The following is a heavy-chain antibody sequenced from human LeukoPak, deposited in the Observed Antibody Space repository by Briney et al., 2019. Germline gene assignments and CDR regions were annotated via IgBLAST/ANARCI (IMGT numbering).Heavy chain of an antibody. V-gene: IGHV4-39*01. CDR1: GGSISSSSYY. CDR3: ARHFGRLSSFFID. D-gene: IGHD3/OR15-3a*01. J-gene: IGHJ4*02. Sequence: SETLSLTCTVSGGSISSSSYYWGWIRQPPGKGLEWIGSIYYSGSTYYNPSLKSRVTISVDTSKNQFSPKLSSVTAADTAVYYCARHFGRLSSFFIDWGQGTLVTVSS. CDR2: IYYSGST.